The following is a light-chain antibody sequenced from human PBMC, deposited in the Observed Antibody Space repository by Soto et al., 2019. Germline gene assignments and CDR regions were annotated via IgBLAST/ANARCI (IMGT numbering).Light chain of an antibody. CDR1: SSNIGAGSG. J-gene: IGLJ1*01. CDR3: CSYRSGTSPYYV. Sequence: QSVLTQPPSVSGAPGESVTISCAGSSSNIGAGSGVHWYQQLPGTAPKLLINVNTNRPSGVPDRFSGSKSGTSASLAITGLLPEDEADYYCCSYRSGTSPYYVFGTGTKLTVL. V-gene: IGLV1-40*01. CDR2: VNT.